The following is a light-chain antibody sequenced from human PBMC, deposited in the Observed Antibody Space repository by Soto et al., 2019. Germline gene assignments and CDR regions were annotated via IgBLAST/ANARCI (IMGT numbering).Light chain of an antibody. V-gene: IGKV1-27*01. CDR3: QKYNSAPLT. Sequence: RVTITCRASQGIGVYLAWFQQKPGNAPKLLIYAASTLQSGVPSRFSGSGSGTDFTLTISSLQPEDVATYYCQKYNSAPLTFGGGTKVDIK. J-gene: IGKJ4*01. CDR2: AAS. CDR1: QGIGVY.